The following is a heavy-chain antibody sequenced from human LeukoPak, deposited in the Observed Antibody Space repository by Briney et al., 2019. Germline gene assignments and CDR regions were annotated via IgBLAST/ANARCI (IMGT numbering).Heavy chain of an antibody. J-gene: IGHJ3*02. D-gene: IGHD7-27*01. CDR2: IYYSGST. V-gene: IGHV4-39*01. CDR3: ARPGDQAGDAFDI. CDR1: GGSISSSSYY. Sequence: SETLSLTCTVSGGSISSSSYYWGWIRQPPGKGLEWIGSIYYSGSTYYNPSLKSRVTISVDTSKNQFSLKLSSVTAADTAVYYCARPGDQAGDAFDIWGQGTMVTVSS.